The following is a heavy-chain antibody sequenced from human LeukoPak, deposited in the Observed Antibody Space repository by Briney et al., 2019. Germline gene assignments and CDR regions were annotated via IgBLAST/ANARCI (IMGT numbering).Heavy chain of an antibody. J-gene: IGHJ3*02. V-gene: IGHV4-30-4*01. CDR2: IYYSGST. D-gene: IGHD2-2*01. CDR3: ARDLRNIVVVPAAMLAFDI. Sequence: RSETLSLTCTVSGGSISSGDYYWSWIRQPPGKGLEWIGYIYYSGSTYYNPSLKSRVTISVDTSKNQFSLKLSSVTAADTAVYYCARDLRNIVVVPAAMLAFDIWGQGTMVTVSS. CDR1: GGSISSGDYY.